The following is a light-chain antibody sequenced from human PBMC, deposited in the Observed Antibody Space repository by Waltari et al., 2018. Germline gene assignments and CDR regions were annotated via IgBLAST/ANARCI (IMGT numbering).Light chain of an antibody. V-gene: IGKV3-20*01. Sequence: EIVLTQSPGTLSLSPGEGATLSRRTSQTIRTTYLAGYQQKPGQAPTLLIYGSFTRATGIPDRFTGSGSGTDFSLTISSLEPEDFATYYCQQYDVSPLTFGGGTKVEIK. CDR1: QTIRTTY. CDR2: GSF. CDR3: QQYDVSPLT. J-gene: IGKJ4*01.